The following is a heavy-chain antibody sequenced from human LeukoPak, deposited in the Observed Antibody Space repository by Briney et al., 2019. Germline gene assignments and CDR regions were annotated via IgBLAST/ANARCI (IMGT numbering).Heavy chain of an antibody. CDR3: ARGRPHGNDY. CDR1: GFTFSSYW. Sequence: GGSLRLSCAASGFTFSSYWMNWVRQAPGKGLVWVARIASDGSSTTYADSVKGRFSISRDNAKNTLYLQMNSLRVEDTAVYYCARGRPHGNDYWGQGTLVTVSS. D-gene: IGHD4-23*01. J-gene: IGHJ4*02. CDR2: IASDGSST. V-gene: IGHV3-74*01.